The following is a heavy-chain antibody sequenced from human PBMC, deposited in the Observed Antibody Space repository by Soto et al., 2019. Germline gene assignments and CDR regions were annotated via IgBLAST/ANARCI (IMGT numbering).Heavy chain of an antibody. CDR1: GYSFTDYH. V-gene: IGHV1-2*04. CDR2: INPKSGGT. D-gene: IGHD2-8*01. CDR3: ARGDSTDCSNGVCSFFSIHEMDV. J-gene: IGHJ6*01. Sequence: ASVQASCKASGYSFTDYHIHWVRQAPGQGLEWLGRINPKSGGTSTAQKFQGWVTMTTDTSISTASMELTRLTSDDTAIYYCARGDSTDCSNGVCSFFSIHEMDVGG.